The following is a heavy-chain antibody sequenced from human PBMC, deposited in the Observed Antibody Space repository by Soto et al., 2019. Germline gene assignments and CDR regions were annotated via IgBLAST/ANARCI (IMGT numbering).Heavy chain of an antibody. J-gene: IGHJ4*02. CDR2: ISGSGGST. D-gene: IGHD3-3*01. Sequence: GGSLRLSCAASGFTFSSYAMSWVRQAPGKGLEWVSAISGSGGSTYYADSVKGRFTISRDNSKNTLYLQMNSLRAEDTAVYCCAKASAPVVTIFGVVITTTYYFDYWGQGTLVTVSS. CDR3: AKASAPVVTIFGVVITTTYYFDY. V-gene: IGHV3-23*01. CDR1: GFTFSSYA.